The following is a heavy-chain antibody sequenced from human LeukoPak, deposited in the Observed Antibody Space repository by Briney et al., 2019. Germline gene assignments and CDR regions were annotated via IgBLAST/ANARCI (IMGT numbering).Heavy chain of an antibody. CDR2: IYYSGST. D-gene: IGHD4-17*01. J-gene: IGHJ2*01. Sequence: PSETLSLTCTVSGGSISSYYWSWIRQPPGKGLEWIGYIYYSGSTNYNPSLKSRVTISVDTSKNQFSLKLSSVTAADTAVYYCARDREYGDFYWYFDLWGRGTLVTVSS. CDR1: GGSISSYY. V-gene: IGHV4-59*01. CDR3: ARDREYGDFYWYFDL.